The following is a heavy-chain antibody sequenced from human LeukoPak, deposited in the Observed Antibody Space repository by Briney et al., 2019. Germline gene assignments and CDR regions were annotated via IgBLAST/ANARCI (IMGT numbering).Heavy chain of an antibody. CDR1: GFTFSRHG. CDR3: ARDPSIVVVPATIGWFDP. V-gene: IGHV3-30*03. CDR2: ISNDGSRK. Sequence: GGSLRLSCAPSGFTFSRHGMHWVRQAPGKGLEWVAIISNDGSRKYYAHSVEGRFTISRDNSKNTLYLQMDSLRAEDTAVYYCARDPSIVVVPATIGWFDPWGQGTLVTVSS. D-gene: IGHD2-2*02. J-gene: IGHJ5*02.